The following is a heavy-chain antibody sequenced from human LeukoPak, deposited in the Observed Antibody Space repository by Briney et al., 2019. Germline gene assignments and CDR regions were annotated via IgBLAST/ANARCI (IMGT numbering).Heavy chain of an antibody. V-gene: IGHV1-24*01. CDR1: GYSLTELF. CDR3: ASGTHYDLLAL. CDR2: FDPGSGQI. D-gene: IGHD3-9*01. J-gene: IGHJ4*02. Sequence: ASVKVSCKVSGYSLTELFTHWVRQAPGKGLEWRGGFDPGSGQIIYEQKFQDRVTMTEDTTTDTAYMELSSLRSEDTALYYCASGTHYDLLALWGQGTLVTVSS.